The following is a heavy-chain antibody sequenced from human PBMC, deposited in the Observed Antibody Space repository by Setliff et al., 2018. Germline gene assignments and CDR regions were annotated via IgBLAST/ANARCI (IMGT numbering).Heavy chain of an antibody. CDR3: VRAPPTVVIPPGRAFFDP. V-gene: IGHV1-18*01. CDR1: GYTFTNYG. J-gene: IGHJ5*02. CDR2: MSA. Sequence: ASVKVSCKASGYTFTNYGINWVRQAPGQGLEWMGWMSAYAQKFQGRVTMTTDTPTSTAYMELRSLRSDDTAVYYCVRAPPTVVIPPGRAFFDPWGQGTLVTVSS. D-gene: IGHD2-2*01.